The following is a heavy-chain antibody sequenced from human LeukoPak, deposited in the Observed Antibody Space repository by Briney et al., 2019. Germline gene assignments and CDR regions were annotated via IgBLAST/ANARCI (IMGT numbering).Heavy chain of an antibody. D-gene: IGHD2-2*01. V-gene: IGHV1-18*01. CDR2: ISAYNGNT. CDR1: GYTFTSYG. J-gene: IGHJ3*02. Sequence: ASVKVSCKASGYTFTSYGISWVRQAPGQGPEWMGWISAYNGNTNYAQKLQGRVTMTTDTSTSTAYMELRSLRSDDTAVYYCASYCSSTSCPPDAFDIWGQGTMVTVSS. CDR3: ASYCSSTSCPPDAFDI.